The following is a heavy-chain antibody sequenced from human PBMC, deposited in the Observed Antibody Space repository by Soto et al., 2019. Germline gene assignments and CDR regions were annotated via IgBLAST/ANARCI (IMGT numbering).Heavy chain of an antibody. Sequence: SGPTLVNPTQTLTLTCTFSGFSLSTDDVGVGWIRQPPGKALDWLAVIYWDDDKRYSPSLKSRLTITKDTSKNQVLLTMTNMDPVYTATYFCARSKYSISSFDYWGQGALVTVSS. CDR1: GFSLSTDDVG. V-gene: IGHV2-5*02. D-gene: IGHD6-6*01. J-gene: IGHJ4*02. CDR3: ARSKYSISSFDY. CDR2: IYWDDDK.